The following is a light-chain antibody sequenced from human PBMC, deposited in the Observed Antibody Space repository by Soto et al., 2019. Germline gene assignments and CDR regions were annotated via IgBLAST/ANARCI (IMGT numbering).Light chain of an antibody. CDR1: GSDVGGYNY. V-gene: IGLV2-14*01. CDR3: SSYTSSSLGV. J-gene: IGLJ1*01. Sequence: QSALTQPASVSGSPGQSITISCTGTGSDVGGYNYVSWYQQRPGKASKLMIYEVSNRPSGVSNRFSGSKSGITASLTISGLQAEDEAEYYCSSYTSSSLGVFGTGTKVTVL. CDR2: EVS.